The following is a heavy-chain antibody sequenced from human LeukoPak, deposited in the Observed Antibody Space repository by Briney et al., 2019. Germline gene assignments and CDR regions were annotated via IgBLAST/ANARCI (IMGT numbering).Heavy chain of an antibody. Sequence: SETLSLTCTVSGGSISSYYWSWIRQPPGKGLEWIGYIYYSGSTNYNPSLKSRVTISVDTSKNQFSLKLSSVTAADTAVYYCARAEVGAAAGTPGGWFDPWGQGTLVTVSS. J-gene: IGHJ5*02. CDR2: IYYSGST. CDR1: GGSISSYY. V-gene: IGHV4-59*01. D-gene: IGHD6-13*01. CDR3: ARAEVGAAAGTPGGWFDP.